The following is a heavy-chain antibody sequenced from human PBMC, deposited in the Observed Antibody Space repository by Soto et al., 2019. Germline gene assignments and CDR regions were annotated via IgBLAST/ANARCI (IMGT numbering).Heavy chain of an antibody. D-gene: IGHD6-19*01. CDR1: GGTFSSYA. Sequence: SVKVSCKASGGTFSSYAISWVRQAPGQGLEWMGGVIPIFGTANYAQKFQGRVTITADESTSTVYMELSSLRSEDTAVYYCARDRYSSGWHDAFDIWGQGTMVTVSS. CDR3: ARDRYSSGWHDAFDI. V-gene: IGHV1-69*13. CDR2: VIPIFGTA. J-gene: IGHJ3*02.